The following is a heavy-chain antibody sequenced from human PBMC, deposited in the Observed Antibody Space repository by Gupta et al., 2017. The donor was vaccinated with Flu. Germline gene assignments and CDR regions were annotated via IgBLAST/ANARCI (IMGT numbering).Heavy chain of an antibody. V-gene: IGHV4-39*01. CDR3: ARQGGYSGYDLLDY. D-gene: IGHD5-12*01. J-gene: IGHJ4*02. CDR2: IYYSGST. Sequence: QLQLQESGPGLVKPSETLSLTCTVSGGSISSSSYYWGWIRQPPGKGLEWIGSIYYSGSTYYNPSLKSRVTISVDTSKNQFSLKLSSVTAADTAVYYCARQGGYSGYDLLDYWGQGTLVTVSS. CDR1: GGSISSSSYY.